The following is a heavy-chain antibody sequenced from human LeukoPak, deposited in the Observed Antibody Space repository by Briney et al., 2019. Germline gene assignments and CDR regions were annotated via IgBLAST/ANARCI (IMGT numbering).Heavy chain of an antibody. CDR2: INPSGGST. CDR3: ARATSPVDTAMVFDY. CDR1: GYTFTSYY. V-gene: IGHV1-46*01. Sequence: GASVKVSCKASGYTFTSYYMHWVRQAPGQGLEWMGIINPSGGSTSYAQKFQGRVTMTRDMSTSTVYMELSSLRSEDTAVYYCARATSPVDTAMVFDYWGQGTLVTVSS. J-gene: IGHJ4*02. D-gene: IGHD5-18*01.